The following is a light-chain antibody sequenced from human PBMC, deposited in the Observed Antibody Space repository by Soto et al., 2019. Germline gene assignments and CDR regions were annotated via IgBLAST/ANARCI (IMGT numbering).Light chain of an antibody. CDR1: QSVSSSY. CDR2: GAS. CDR3: QQYGSSPT. V-gene: IGKV3-20*01. J-gene: IGKJ5*01. Sequence: EIVLTQSPGTLSLSPGERATLSCRASQSVSSSYLAWYQQKPGQAPRLLIYGASSRATGIPYRFSGSGSGTDFTLTISILEPEDFAVYYCQQYGSSPTFGQGTRLEIK.